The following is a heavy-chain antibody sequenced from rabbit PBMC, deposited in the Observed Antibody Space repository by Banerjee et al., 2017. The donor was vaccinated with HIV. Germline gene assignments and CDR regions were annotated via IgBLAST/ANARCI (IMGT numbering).Heavy chain of an antibody. Sequence: QEQLVESGGGLVQPEGSLTLTCKASGFDFSSNVMCWVRQAPGKGPEWIACIYADNSGSTYYASWAKGRFTVSKTSSTTVTLQMTSLTAADTATYFCARHARSSYHTLNLWGPGTLVTVS. J-gene: IGHJ4*01. D-gene: IGHD8-1*01. V-gene: IGHV1S45*01. CDR2: IYADNSGST. CDR3: ARHARSSYHTLNL. CDR1: GFDFSSNV.